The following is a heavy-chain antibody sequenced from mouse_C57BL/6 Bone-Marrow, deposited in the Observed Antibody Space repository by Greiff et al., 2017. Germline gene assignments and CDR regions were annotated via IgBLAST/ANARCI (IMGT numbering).Heavy chain of an antibody. CDR3: TTLYYCNFPFAY. D-gene: IGHD2-1*01. Sequence: VQLQQSGAELVRPGASVKLSCTASGFNIKDDYMHWVKQRPEQGLEWIGWIDPENGDTEYASKFQGKATITADTASNTAYRQLSSLTSEDTAVYYCTTLYYCNFPFAYWGQGTLVTVSA. CDR1: GFNIKDDY. J-gene: IGHJ3*01. V-gene: IGHV14-4*01. CDR2: IDPENGDT.